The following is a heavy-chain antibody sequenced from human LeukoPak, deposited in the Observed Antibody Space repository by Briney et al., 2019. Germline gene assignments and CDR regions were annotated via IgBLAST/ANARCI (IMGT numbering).Heavy chain of an antibody. Sequence: SETLSLTCTVSGGSISSGGYYWSWIRQHPGKGLEWIGYIYYSGSTYYNPSLKSRVTISVDTSKNQFSLKLSSVTAADTAVYYCARGRWSYAFDIWGQGTMVTVSS. V-gene: IGHV4-31*03. CDR2: IYYSGST. CDR1: GGSISSGGYY. D-gene: IGHD6-13*01. CDR3: ARGRWSYAFDI. J-gene: IGHJ3*02.